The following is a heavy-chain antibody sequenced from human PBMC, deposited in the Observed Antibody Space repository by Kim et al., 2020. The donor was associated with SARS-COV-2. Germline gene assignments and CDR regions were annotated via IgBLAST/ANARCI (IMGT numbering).Heavy chain of an antibody. V-gene: IGHV7-4-1*02. D-gene: IGHD3-16*01. J-gene: IGHJ4*02. CDR3: ARSYDYVWGSLPY. Sequence: YAQGFTERFVFSLDTSGSTAYLQISSLKAEDTAVYYCARSYDYVWGSLPYWGQGTLVTVSS.